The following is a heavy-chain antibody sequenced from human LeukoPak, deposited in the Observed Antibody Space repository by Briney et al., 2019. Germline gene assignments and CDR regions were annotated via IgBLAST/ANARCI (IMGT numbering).Heavy chain of an antibody. D-gene: IGHD4-17*01. CDR2: ISHDGRNT. Sequence: GGSLRLSCAASGFTFGSCSMHWVRQAPGKGLEWVAVISHDGRNTYYAKSVKGRFTISRDDSKNTLYLQMNSLRADDTAVYYCARNSVTTGYYFDYWGQGTLVTVSS. V-gene: IGHV3-30*04. J-gene: IGHJ4*02. CDR1: GFTFGSCS. CDR3: ARNSVTTGYYFDY.